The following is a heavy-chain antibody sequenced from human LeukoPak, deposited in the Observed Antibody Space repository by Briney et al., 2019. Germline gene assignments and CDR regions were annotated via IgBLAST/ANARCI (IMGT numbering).Heavy chain of an antibody. J-gene: IGHJ6*03. CDR3: ARDRAAAAPYYYYYMDV. CDR1: GGSFSSYA. Sequence: ASVNVSCKASGGSFSSYAISWVRQAAGQGLEGMGGIIPIFGTANYAQKFQGRVTITTDESTSTAYMELSSLRSEDTAVYYCARDRAAAAPYYYYYMDVWGKGTTVTVSS. D-gene: IGHD6-13*01. CDR2: IIPIFGTA. V-gene: IGHV1-69*05.